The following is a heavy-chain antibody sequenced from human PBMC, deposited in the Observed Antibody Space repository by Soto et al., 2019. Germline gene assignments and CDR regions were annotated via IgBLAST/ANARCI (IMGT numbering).Heavy chain of an antibody. Sequence: QVQLQQWGAGLLKPSETLSLTCAVYGGSFSGYYWSWIRQPPGKGLEWIGEINHSGSTNYNPYLKSRVTISVDMSKNQFSLKLSSVTAADTAVYYCARGHRNIVVVAAAITAAPEGYFDYWGQGTLVTVSS. CDR3: ARGHRNIVVVAAAITAAPEGYFDY. CDR1: GGSFSGYY. J-gene: IGHJ4*02. CDR2: INHSGST. V-gene: IGHV4-34*01. D-gene: IGHD2-2*02.